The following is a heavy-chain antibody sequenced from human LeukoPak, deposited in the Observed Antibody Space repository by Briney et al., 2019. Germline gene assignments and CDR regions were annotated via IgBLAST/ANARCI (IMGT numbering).Heavy chain of an antibody. CDR1: GFTLSRHA. CDR3: AKETSGSFDY. CDR2: ISGSGGST. D-gene: IGHD1-26*01. Sequence: GGSLRPLFAAPGFTLSRHANNWVRQAPGKGLEWASAISGSGGSTYYADSVKGRFTISRDNSKNTLYLQMNSLRAEDTVVYYCAKETSGSFDYWGQGTLVTVSS. V-gene: IGHV3-23*01. J-gene: IGHJ4*02.